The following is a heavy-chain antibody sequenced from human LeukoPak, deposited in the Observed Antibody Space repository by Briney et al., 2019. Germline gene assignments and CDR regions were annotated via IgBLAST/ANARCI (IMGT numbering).Heavy chain of an antibody. Sequence: GASVKVSCKASGGTFSRYAISWVRQAPGQGLEWMGRIIPIFGTANYAQKFQGRVRVTTDESTSTAYMELSSLRSEDTAVYYCARDQEAYYYGSGSSLYIWGQGTMVTVSS. CDR1: GGTFSRYA. J-gene: IGHJ3*02. CDR3: ARDQEAYYYGSGSSLYI. V-gene: IGHV1-69*05. CDR2: IIPIFGTA. D-gene: IGHD3-10*01.